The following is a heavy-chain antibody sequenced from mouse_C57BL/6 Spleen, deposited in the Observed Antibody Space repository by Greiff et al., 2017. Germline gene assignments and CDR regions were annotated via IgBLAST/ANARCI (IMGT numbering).Heavy chain of an antibody. CDR1: GYTFTDYN. CDR2: INPNNGGT. J-gene: IGHJ3*01. D-gene: IGHD1-1*01. V-gene: IGHV1-22*01. CDR3: ARSYGSSSWFAY. Sequence: VQLQQSGPELVKPGASVKMSCKASGYTFTDYNMHWVKQSHGKSLEGIGYINPNNGGTSYNQKFKGKATLTVNKSSSTAYMELRSLTSEDSAVYYCARSYGSSSWFAYWGQGTLVTVSA.